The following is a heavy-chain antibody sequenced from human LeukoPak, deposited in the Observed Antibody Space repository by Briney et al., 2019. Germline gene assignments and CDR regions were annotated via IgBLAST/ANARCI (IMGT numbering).Heavy chain of an antibody. Sequence: GGSLRLSCAASGFTFSSYDMHWVRQATGKGLEWVSAIGTAGDTYYPGSVKGRFTISRENAKNSLYLQMNSLRAGVTAVYYCARGDSSGLSYAFDIWGQGTMVTVSS. D-gene: IGHD6-19*01. J-gene: IGHJ3*02. CDR1: GFTFSSYD. V-gene: IGHV3-13*01. CDR2: IGTAGDT. CDR3: ARGDSSGLSYAFDI.